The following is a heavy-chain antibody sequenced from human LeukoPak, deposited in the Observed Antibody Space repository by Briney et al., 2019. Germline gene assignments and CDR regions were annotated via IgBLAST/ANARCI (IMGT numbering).Heavy chain of an antibody. CDR2: IKQDGSEK. CDR1: RFTFSNYW. V-gene: IGHV3-7*04. J-gene: IGHJ4*02. Sequence: PGGSLRLSCAVSRFTFSNYWMSWVRQAPGKGLEWVAKIKQDGSEKYYVDSVKGRFTISRDNAKNSLYLQMNSLRAEDRAVYYCARDRCSSTSCFIDYWGQGTLVTVSS. D-gene: IGHD2-2*01. CDR3: ARDRCSSTSCFIDY.